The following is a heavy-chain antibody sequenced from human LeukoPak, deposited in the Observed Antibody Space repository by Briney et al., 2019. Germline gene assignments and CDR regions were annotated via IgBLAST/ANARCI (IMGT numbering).Heavy chain of an antibody. CDR1: GFTFSSYA. Sequence: GGSQRLSCAASGFTFSSYAMSWVRQAPGKGLEWVSAISGSGGSTYYADSVKGRFTISRDNSKNTLYLQMNSLRAEDTAVYYCAKDRRSRYDSSGGGFDYWGQGTLVTVSS. CDR3: AKDRRSRYDSSGGGFDY. J-gene: IGHJ4*02. D-gene: IGHD3-22*01. V-gene: IGHV3-23*01. CDR2: ISGSGGST.